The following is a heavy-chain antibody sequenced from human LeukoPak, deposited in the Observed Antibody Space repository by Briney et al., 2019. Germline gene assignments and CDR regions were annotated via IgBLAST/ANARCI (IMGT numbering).Heavy chain of an antibody. D-gene: IGHD5-18*01. V-gene: IGHV3-21*04. J-gene: IGHJ6*03. CDR2: ISSSSSYI. Sequence: PGGSLRLSCAASGFTFSSYSMNWVRQAPGKGLEWVSSISSSSSYIYYADSVKGRFTISRDNAKNSLYLQMNSLRAEDTAVYYRARAGVDTAMVPATYYYYMDVWGKGTTVTVSS. CDR1: GFTFSSYS. CDR3: ARAGVDTAMVPATYYYYMDV.